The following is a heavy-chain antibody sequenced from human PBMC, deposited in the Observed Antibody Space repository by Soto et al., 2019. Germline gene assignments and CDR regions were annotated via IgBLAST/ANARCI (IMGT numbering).Heavy chain of an antibody. J-gene: IGHJ4*02. V-gene: IGHV4-31*03. CDR3: AREQWGFDS. CDR1: GGSITTNGHY. D-gene: IGHD6-19*01. CDR2: IYYTGNS. Sequence: QVQLQESGPELVKPSQTLSLTCSVSGGSITTNGHYWTWIRQHPGQGLEWIAYIYYTGNSYLNPSLKSRLSISVDRSKIQFSLELRSVTAADTSVYYCAREQWGFDSWGQGTLVTVSS.